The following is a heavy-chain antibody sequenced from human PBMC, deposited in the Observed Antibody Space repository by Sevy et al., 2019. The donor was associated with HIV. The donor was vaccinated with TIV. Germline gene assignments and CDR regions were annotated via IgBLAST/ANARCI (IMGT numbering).Heavy chain of an antibody. CDR3: TRNGRAFDNGFDP. V-gene: IGHV3-48*03. D-gene: IGHD1-26*01. CDR2: ISSSGSSI. Sequence: GGSLRLSCTASGFTFSSYDMNWVRQAPGKGLEWVSKISSSGSSIYYADSVKVRFTISRDNAKNSLNLKMNSLRAEDTAVYYCTRNGRAFDNGFDPWGQGTLVTVSS. CDR1: GFTFSSYD. J-gene: IGHJ5*02.